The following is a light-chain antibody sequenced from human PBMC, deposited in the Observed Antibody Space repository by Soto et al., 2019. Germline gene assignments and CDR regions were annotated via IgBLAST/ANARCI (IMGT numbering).Light chain of an antibody. CDR3: QHRSTWPTLT. J-gene: IGKJ4*01. V-gene: IGKV3-11*01. CDR1: QTVSSY. Sequence: VLTQSPATLSLSPGERATLSCRASQTVSSYLAWYQQKPGQAPRLLIYYGSNRATGIPARFSGGGSGTDSTLTISNLEPEDFAVYYCQHRSTWPTLTFGGGTKVEI. CDR2: YGS.